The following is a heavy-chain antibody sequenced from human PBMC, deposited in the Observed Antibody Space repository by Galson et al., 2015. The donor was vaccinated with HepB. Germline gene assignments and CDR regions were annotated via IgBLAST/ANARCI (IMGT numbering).Heavy chain of an antibody. V-gene: IGHV3-9*01. CDR1: GFTFGDCA. J-gene: IGHJ6*02. CDR2: ISWNSINI. D-gene: IGHD1-14*01. Sequence: SLRLSCAASGFTFGDCAMHWVRQAPGKGLEWVSGISWNSINIAYADSVKGRFTISRDNAKNSLYLQMNSLRAEDTALYYCAKDTGWVGTSNYYYGMDVWGQGTTVTISS. CDR3: AKDTGWVGTSNYYYGMDV.